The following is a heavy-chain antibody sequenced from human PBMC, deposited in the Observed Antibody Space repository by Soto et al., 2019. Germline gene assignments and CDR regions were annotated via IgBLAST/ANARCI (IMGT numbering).Heavy chain of an antibody. J-gene: IGHJ3*02. D-gene: IGHD7-27*01. CDR1: GFTVSSNY. V-gene: IGHV3-66*02. CDR3: AREADTSKHLGRLYGGENDDFDI. Sequence: GGSLRLSCAASGFTVSSNYMSWVRQAPGKGLEWVSVIYSGGSTYYADSVKGRFTISRDNSKNTLYLQMNSLRAEDTAVYYCAREADTSKHLGRLYGGENDDFDIWGKGTMVTVSS. CDR2: IYSGGST.